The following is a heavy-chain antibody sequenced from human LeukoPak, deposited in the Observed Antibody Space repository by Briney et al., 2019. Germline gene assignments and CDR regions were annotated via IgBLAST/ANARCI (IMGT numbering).Heavy chain of an antibody. CDR2: INHSGST. CDR1: GGSFSGYN. Sequence: PSETLSLTCAVYGGSFSGYNWSWIRQPPGKGLEWIGEINHSGSTNYNPSLKSRVTISVDTSKNQFSLKLSSVTAADTAVYYCARRKIHCSGGSCYSGAGPNNWFDPWGQGTLVTVSS. D-gene: IGHD2-15*01. V-gene: IGHV4-34*01. CDR3: ARRKIHCSGGSCYSGAGPNNWFDP. J-gene: IGHJ5*02.